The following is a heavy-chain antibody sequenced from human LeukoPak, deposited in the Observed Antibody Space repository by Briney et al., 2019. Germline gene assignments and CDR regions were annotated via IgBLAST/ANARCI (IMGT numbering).Heavy chain of an antibody. D-gene: IGHD6-19*01. Sequence: GGSLRLSCAASGFTVSSNSMTWVRQAPGKGLEWVSILYNGGGANYADSVKGRFTISRDNSRNTLFLQMNSLRDEDTAVYYCARRDTTGWFHHFDYWGQGTLVTVSS. CDR1: GFTVSSNS. CDR3: ARRDTTGWFHHFDY. V-gene: IGHV3-53*01. J-gene: IGHJ4*02. CDR2: LYNGGGA.